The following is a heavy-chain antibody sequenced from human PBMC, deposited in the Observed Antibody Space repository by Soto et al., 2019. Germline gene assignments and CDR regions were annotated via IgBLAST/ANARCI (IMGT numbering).Heavy chain of an antibody. J-gene: IGHJ3*01. D-gene: IGHD3-16*01. CDR2: IRSKAYGGTA. V-gene: IGHV3-49*03. CDR3: TSLYVSDVFDV. Sequence: GGSLRLSCTASGFTFGGYDMSWFRQAPGKGLEWVGFIRSKAYGGTAEYAASVKGRFTISRDDSKSIAYLQMNSLKTEDTAVYYCTSLYVSDVFDVWGQGTMVTVSS. CDR1: GFTFGGYD.